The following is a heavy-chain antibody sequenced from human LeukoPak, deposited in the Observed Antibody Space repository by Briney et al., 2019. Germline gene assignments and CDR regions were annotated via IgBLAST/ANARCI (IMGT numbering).Heavy chain of an antibody. CDR3: AKADTAMGIYDY. D-gene: IGHD5-18*01. Sequence: GGSLRLSCAASGFTFSSHTMNWVRQAPGKGLQWVSSIRGGGAPVYADSVKGRFTISRDNLKNTLYLQMNSLRAEDTAVYYCAKADTAMGIYDYWGQGTLVTVSS. CDR1: GFTFSSHT. CDR2: IRGGGAP. J-gene: IGHJ4*02. V-gene: IGHV3-23*01.